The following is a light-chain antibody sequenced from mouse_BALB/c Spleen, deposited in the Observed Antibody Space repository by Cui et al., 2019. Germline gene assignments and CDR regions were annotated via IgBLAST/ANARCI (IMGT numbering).Light chain of an antibody. V-gene: IGKV3-5*01. CDR3: QQSNEDPLT. CDR2: RAS. Sequence: DIMLTQSPASLAVSLGQRATISCRASENVDIYGNNFMHWYQQKPGQPPKLLIYRASNLESGIPARFSGSGSRTDFTLTINPVEADDVATYYCQQSNEDPLTFGAGTKLELK. J-gene: IGKJ5*01. CDR1: ENVDIYGNNF.